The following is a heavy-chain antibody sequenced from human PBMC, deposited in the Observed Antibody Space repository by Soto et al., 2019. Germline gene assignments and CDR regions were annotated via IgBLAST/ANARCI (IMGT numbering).Heavy chain of an antibody. J-gene: IGHJ4*02. Sequence: QLQLQESGPGLVKPSETLSLTCSVSGASVSSDTYLWGWIRQAPGKGLEWIGSASYTGATYLTPSLKSRVTISVDTSKNQFSLNLTSLTAADTAVYYCARRVHDGGRFYYVGYCGQGILVTVSS. V-gene: IGHV4-39*01. CDR3: ARRVHDGGRFYYVGY. CDR2: ASYTGAT. D-gene: IGHD3-22*01. CDR1: GASVSSDTYL.